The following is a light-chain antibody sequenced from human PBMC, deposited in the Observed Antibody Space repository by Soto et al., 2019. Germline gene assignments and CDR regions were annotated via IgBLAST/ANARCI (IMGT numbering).Light chain of an antibody. CDR2: SNN. J-gene: IGLJ2*01. V-gene: IGLV1-40*01. Sequence: QSALTQPPSVSGAPGQRVTISCTGIGSGYDVHWYQLLPGTAPKLLIYSNNNRPSGVPDRFSGSRSGTSASLAITGLQAEDEADYYCQSYDSSMSASVVFGGGTQLTVL. CDR1: GSGYD. CDR3: QSYDSSMSASVV.